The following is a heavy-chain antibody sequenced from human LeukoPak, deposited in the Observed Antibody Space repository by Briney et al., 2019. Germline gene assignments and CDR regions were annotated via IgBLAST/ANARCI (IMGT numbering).Heavy chain of an antibody. J-gene: IGHJ5*02. Sequence: ASVKVSCKASGYTFTSYAISWVRQAPGQGLEWMGWISADNGNTDYAQRFQGRVTMTTDTSTSTAYMELRSLRSDDTAVYYCARDNSIADRGWWFDPWGQGTLVTVSS. CDR2: ISADNGNT. D-gene: IGHD4-23*01. V-gene: IGHV1-18*01. CDR1: GYTFTSYA. CDR3: ARDNSIADRGWWFDP.